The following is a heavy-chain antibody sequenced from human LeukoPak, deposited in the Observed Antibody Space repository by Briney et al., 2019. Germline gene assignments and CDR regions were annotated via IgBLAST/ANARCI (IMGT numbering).Heavy chain of an antibody. D-gene: IGHD2-2*01. CDR2: IYYSGST. V-gene: IGHV4-59*08. CDR1: GGSISSYY. Sequence: ASETLSLTCTVSGGSISSYYWSWIRQPPGKGLEWIGYIYYSGSTNYNPSLKSRVTISVDTSKNQFSLKLSSVTAADTAVYYCARHDLNPQLDAFDIWGQGTMVTVSS. CDR3: ARHDLNPQLDAFDI. J-gene: IGHJ3*02.